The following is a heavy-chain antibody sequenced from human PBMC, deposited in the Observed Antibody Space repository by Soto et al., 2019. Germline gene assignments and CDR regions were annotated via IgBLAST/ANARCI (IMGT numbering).Heavy chain of an antibody. V-gene: IGHV3-48*01. CDR3: AREPAAGDY. CDR2: ISSSSSTI. J-gene: IGHJ4*02. CDR1: GFTFSSYS. D-gene: IGHD6-13*01. Sequence: EVQLVESGGGLVRPGGSLRLSCAASGFTFSSYSMNWVRQAPGKGLEWVSYISSSSSTIYYADSVKGRFTISRDNAKNSLYLQMNSLRAEDTAVYYCAREPAAGDYWGQGTLVTVSS.